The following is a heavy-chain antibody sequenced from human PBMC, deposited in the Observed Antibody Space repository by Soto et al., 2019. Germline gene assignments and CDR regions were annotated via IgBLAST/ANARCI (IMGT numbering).Heavy chain of an antibody. CDR3: ARGGQLVRSYYYYYGMDV. J-gene: IGHJ6*02. D-gene: IGHD6-6*01. V-gene: IGHV1-8*01. CDR2: MNPNSGNT. CDR1: GYTFTSYD. Sequence: ASVKVSCKASGYTFTSYDINWVRQATGQGLEWMGWMNPNSGNTGYAQKFQGRVTVTRNTSISTAYMELSSLRSEDTAVYYCARGGQLVRSYYYYYGMDVWGQGTTVTVSS.